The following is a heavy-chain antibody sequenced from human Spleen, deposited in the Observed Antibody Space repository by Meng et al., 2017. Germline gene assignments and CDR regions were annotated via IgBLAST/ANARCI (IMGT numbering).Heavy chain of an antibody. J-gene: IGHJ4*02. CDR3: ARLGYYYNSGSYFEY. CDR2: IYPGDSDT. V-gene: IGHV5-51*01. CDR1: GYSFTNYW. Sequence: GESLKISCKASGYSFTNYWIGWVRQMPGKGLEWMGGIYPGDSDTRYSPSFQGQVTISADKSISTAYLQWSSPKATDTAIYYCARLGYYYNSGSYFEYWGQGTLVTVSS. D-gene: IGHD3-10*01.